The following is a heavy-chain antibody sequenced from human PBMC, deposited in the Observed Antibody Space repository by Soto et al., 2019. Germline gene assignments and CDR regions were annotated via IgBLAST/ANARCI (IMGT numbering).Heavy chain of an antibody. CDR1: ALTASKNY. D-gene: IGHD3-10*01. Sequence: EVQLVESGGGLVQPRGSLRLSCAGSALTASKNYMSWVRQPPGKGLEWVSVIYSGGTTYYADSVKDRFSISRDNSKSTLYLQMDNLRAGDTAVYYCARGGSGSDWDYYGMDVWGQGTTVTVSS. V-gene: IGHV3-66*01. CDR3: ARGGSGSDWDYYGMDV. J-gene: IGHJ6*02. CDR2: IYSGGTT.